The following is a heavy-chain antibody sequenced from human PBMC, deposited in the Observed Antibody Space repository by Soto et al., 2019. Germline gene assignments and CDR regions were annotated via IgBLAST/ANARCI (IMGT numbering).Heavy chain of an antibody. CDR1: GGSFSGYY. J-gene: IGHJ6*03. CDR2: INHSGST. CDR3: AETYYDFWSGYSHYMDV. V-gene: IGHV4-34*01. Sequence: TLSLTCAVYGGSFSGYYWSWIRQPPGKGLEWIGEINHSGSTNYNPSLKSRVTISVDTSKNQFSLKLSSVTAADTAVYYCAETYYDFWSGYSHYMDVWGKGTTVTVSS. D-gene: IGHD3-3*01.